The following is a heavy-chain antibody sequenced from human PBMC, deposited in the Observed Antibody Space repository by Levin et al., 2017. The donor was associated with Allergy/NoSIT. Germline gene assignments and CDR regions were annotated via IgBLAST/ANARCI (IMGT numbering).Heavy chain of an antibody. D-gene: IGHD6-13*01. CDR1: GFSFSNSW. Sequence: GESLKISCSASGFSFSNSWMTWVRQAPGRGLEWVANIKPDGSEKYYVDSVMGRFTISRDNAKNSLYLQMNSLRAEDTAVYYCARNTVAGIGDYLGQGTLVTVSS. V-gene: IGHV3-7*01. J-gene: IGHJ4*02. CDR2: IKPDGSEK. CDR3: ARNTVAGIGDY.